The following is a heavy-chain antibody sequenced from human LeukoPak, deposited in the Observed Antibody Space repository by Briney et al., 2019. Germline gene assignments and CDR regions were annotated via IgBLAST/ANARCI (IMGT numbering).Heavy chain of an antibody. J-gene: IGHJ4*02. D-gene: IGHD3-3*01. Sequence: PSETLSLTCTVSGGSISSGDYYWSWIRQPPGKGLEWIGYIYYSGSTYYNPSLKSRVTISVDTSKNQFSLKLSSVTAADTAVYYCARAKKMIFGVVGHDYWGQGTLVTVSS. V-gene: IGHV4-30-4*08. CDR1: GGSISSGDYY. CDR3: ARAKKMIFGVVGHDY. CDR2: IYYSGST.